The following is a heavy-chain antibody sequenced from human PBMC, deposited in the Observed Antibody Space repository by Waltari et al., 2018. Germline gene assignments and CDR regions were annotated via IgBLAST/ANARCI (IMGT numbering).Heavy chain of an antibody. CDR2: ISGSGGST. J-gene: IGHJ3*02. Sequence: EVQLLESGGGLVQPGGSLRLSCAASGLPFSSYAMTWVRQAPGKGLEWVSAISGSGGSTYYADSVKGRFTISRDNSKNTLYLQMNSLRAEDTAVYYCAKDKWELLGAFDIWGQGTMVTVSS. CDR1: GLPFSSYA. V-gene: IGHV3-23*01. D-gene: IGHD1-26*01. CDR3: AKDKWELLGAFDI.